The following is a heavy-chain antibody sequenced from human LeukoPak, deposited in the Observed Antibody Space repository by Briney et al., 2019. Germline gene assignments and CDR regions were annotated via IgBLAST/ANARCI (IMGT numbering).Heavy chain of an antibody. V-gene: IGHV4-34*01. CDR3: GRRKWLQPFQH. CDR2: INHSGST. Sequence: SETLSLTCAVYGGSFSSYYWSWIRQPPGKGLEWIGVINHSGSTNYNPSLKSRVTISVVTAKDLFSMKLSSVTAADTAVYYCGRRKWLQPFQHWGQGTLVTVSS. D-gene: IGHD5-24*01. J-gene: IGHJ1*01. CDR1: GGSFSSYY.